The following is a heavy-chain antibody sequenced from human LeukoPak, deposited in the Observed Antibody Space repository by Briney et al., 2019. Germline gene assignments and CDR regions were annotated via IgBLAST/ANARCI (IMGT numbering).Heavy chain of an antibody. Sequence: ETLSLTCTVSGYSISSHYWSWVRQAPGKGLEWVSAISGSGGSTYYADSVKGRFTISRDISKNTLYLQMNSLRAEDTAVYYCARDTLPRAFDIWGQGTMVTVSS. CDR3: ARDTLPRAFDI. J-gene: IGHJ3*02. CDR1: GYSISSHY. V-gene: IGHV3-23*01. CDR2: ISGSGGST.